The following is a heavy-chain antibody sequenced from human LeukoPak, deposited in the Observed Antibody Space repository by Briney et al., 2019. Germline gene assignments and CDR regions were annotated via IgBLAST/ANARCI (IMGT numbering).Heavy chain of an antibody. CDR1: GYTLTELS. V-gene: IGHV1-24*01. CDR3: ATSRAFDYGMDV. J-gene: IGHJ6*02. Sequence: ASVKVSCKVSGYTLTELSMHWVRQAPGKGLEWMGGFDPEDGETIYAQKFQGRVTTTEDTSTDTAYMELSSLRSEDTAVYYCATSRAFDYGMDVWGQGTTVTVSS. CDR2: FDPEDGET.